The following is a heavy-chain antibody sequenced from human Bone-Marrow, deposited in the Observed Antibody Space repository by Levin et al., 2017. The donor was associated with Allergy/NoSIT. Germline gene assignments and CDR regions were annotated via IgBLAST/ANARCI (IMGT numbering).Heavy chain of an antibody. J-gene: IGHJ4*02. Sequence: ASVKVSCKASGYTFTSYYMHWVRQAPGQGLEWMGIINPSGGSTSYAQKFQGRVTMTRDTSTSTVYMELSSLRSEDTAVYYCARERDYDFWSGYYCGYFDYWGQGTLVTVSS. CDR3: ARERDYDFWSGYYCGYFDY. CDR1: GYTFTSYY. CDR2: INPSGGST. D-gene: IGHD3-3*01. V-gene: IGHV1-46*01.